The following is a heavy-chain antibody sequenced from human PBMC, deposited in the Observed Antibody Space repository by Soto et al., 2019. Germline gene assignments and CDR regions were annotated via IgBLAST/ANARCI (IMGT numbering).Heavy chain of an antibody. J-gene: IGHJ4*02. CDR1: GDTFNSYV. D-gene: IGHD3-10*01. CDR2: IIPIIRVT. CDR3: ARESRGAKGADD. V-gene: IGHV1-69*17. Sequence: QVQVVQSGAEVKRPGSSVKVSCESSGDTFNSYVISWVRQAPGQGLEWMGGIIPIIRVTHYAQKFQGRVTSGALSSQGTAYMTLPNLEFEDTPLSSCARESRGAKGADDRGEGTLVTVSS.